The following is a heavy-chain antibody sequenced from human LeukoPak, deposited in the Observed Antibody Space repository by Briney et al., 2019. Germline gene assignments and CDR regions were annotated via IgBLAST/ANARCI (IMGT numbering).Heavy chain of an antibody. J-gene: IGHJ5*02. CDR3: ARAMDIPRGGYSSGWSHPSQAHWFDP. V-gene: IGHV7-4-1*02. Sequence: ASVKVSCKASGYTFTSYAMNWVRQAPGQGLEWMGWINTNTGNPTYAQGFTGRFVFSLDTSVSTAYLQISSLKAEDTAVYYCARAMDIPRGGYSSGWSHPSQAHWFDPWGQGTLVTVSS. CDR2: INTNTGNP. D-gene: IGHD6-19*01. CDR1: GYTFTSYA.